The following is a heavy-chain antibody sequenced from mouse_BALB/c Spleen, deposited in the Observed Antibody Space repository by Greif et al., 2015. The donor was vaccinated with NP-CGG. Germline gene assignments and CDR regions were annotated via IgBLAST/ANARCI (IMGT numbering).Heavy chain of an antibody. CDR2: INPSNGGT. V-gene: IGHV1S81*02. CDR1: GYTFTSYY. CDR3: TRLFYAMDY. Sequence: QVQLQQSGAELVKPGASVKLSCKASGYTFTSYYMYWVKQRPGQGLEWIGGINPSNGGTNFNEKFKSKATLTVDKSSSTAYMQLSSLTSEDSAVYYCTRLFYAMDYWGQGTSVTVSS. J-gene: IGHJ4*01.